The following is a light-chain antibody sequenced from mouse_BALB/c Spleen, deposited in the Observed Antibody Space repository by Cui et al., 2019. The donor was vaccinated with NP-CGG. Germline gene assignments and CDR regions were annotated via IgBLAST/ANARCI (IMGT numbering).Light chain of an antibody. CDR1: TGAVTTSNY. Sequence: QAVVTQESAPTTSPGETVTLTCRSSTGAVTTSNYANWVQEKPVHFFTGLIGGTNNRAPGVPARFSGSLIGDKAALTITGAQTEDEALYFCALWYSNHWVFGGGTKLTVL. CDR3: ALWYSNHWV. V-gene: IGLV1*01. J-gene: IGLJ1*01. CDR2: GTN.